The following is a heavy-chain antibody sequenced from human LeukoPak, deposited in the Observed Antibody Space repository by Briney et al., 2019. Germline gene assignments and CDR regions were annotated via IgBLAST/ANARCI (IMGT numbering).Heavy chain of an antibody. D-gene: IGHD5-12*01. Sequence: SETLSLTCTVSGGSISSSSYYWGWIRQPPGKGLEWIGSIYYSGSTYYNPSLKSRVTISVDTSKNQFSLKLSSVTAADTAVYYCARDRGDIVATIMDYWGQGTLITVSS. CDR2: IYYSGST. CDR1: GGSISSSSYY. J-gene: IGHJ4*02. CDR3: ARDRGDIVATIMDY. V-gene: IGHV4-39*07.